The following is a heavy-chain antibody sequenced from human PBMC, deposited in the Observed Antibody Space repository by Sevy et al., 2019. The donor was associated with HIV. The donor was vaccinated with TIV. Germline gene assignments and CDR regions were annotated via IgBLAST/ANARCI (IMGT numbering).Heavy chain of an antibody. CDR1: GFTFNDYN. CDR2: ISTSTSTTTI. Sequence: GGSLRLSCAASGFTFNDYNLSWIRQAPGKGLEWVSYISTSTSTTTIYNAEYVKGPFTNSRDNAKNSTYLEMNSLRVDDTAVYYCASAAGWFDAWGQGTLVTVSS. CDR3: ASAAGWFDA. V-gene: IGHV3-11*01. D-gene: IGHD6-25*01. J-gene: IGHJ5*02.